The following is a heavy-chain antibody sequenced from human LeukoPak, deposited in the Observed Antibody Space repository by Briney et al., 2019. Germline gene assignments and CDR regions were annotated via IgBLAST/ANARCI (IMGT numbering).Heavy chain of an antibody. J-gene: IGHJ6*04. Sequence: GASLRLSCAASGFTFSSYAMSWVRQAPGKGLEWVSAISGSGGSTYYADSVKGRFTISRDNSKNTLYLQMNSLRAEDTAVYYCAKDLWLVRPFYGMDVWGKGTTVTVSS. V-gene: IGHV3-23*01. CDR2: ISGSGGST. D-gene: IGHD6-19*01. CDR1: GFTFSSYA. CDR3: AKDLWLVRPFYGMDV.